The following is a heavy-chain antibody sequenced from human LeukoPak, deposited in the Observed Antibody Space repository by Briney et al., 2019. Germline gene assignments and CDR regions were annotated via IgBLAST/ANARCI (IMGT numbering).Heavy chain of an antibody. V-gene: IGHV3-23*01. CDR2: ISGRGGDT. J-gene: IGHJ4*02. CDR3: AKDRGFTLRDGGMLDY. Sequence: GGSLRLSCAASGFSFSTFAMNWGRQVPGKGLEWVSGISGRGGDTYDAESVRGRFTISRDDSKNTLYLQMTSLRAEDTAIYYCAKDRGFTLRDGGMLDYWGQGTLVTVSS. D-gene: IGHD5-24*01. CDR1: GFSFSTFA.